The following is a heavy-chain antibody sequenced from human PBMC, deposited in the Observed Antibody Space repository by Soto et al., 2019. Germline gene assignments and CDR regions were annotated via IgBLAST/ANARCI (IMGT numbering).Heavy chain of an antibody. CDR2: IYYSGST. D-gene: IGHD6-6*01. V-gene: IGHV4-39*01. J-gene: IGHJ6*02. Sequence: PSETLSLTCTVSGGSISSSSYYWGWIRQPPGKGLEWIGSIYYSGSTYYNPSLKSRVTISVDTSKNQFSLKLSSVTAADTAVYYCASGSSSLYYGMEVWGQGTTVTVSS. CDR1: GGSISSSSYY. CDR3: ASGSSSLYYGMEV.